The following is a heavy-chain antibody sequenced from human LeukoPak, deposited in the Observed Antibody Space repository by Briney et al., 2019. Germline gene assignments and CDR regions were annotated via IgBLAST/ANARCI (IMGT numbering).Heavy chain of an antibody. D-gene: IGHD3-9*01. CDR3: ARALTDYNILTGYYEFDY. J-gene: IGHJ4*02. V-gene: IGHV1-69*05. CDR2: IIPIFGTA. CDR1: GGTFSSYA. Sequence: GASVKVSCKASGGTFSSYAISWVRQAPGQGLEWMGGIIPIFGTANYAQKFQGRVTMTRNTSISTAYMELSSLRSEDTAVYYCARALTDYNILTGYYEFDYWGQGTLVTVSS.